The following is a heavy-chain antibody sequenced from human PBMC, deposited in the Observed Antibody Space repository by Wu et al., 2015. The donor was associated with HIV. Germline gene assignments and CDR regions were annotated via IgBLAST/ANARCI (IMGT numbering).Heavy chain of an antibody. CDR1: GYTFTTYY. CDR3: ARSGSGVGASYVFDRR. CDR2: IHPTNSRR. V-gene: IGHV1-46*01. D-gene: IGHD1-26*01. Sequence: QLVQSGAEVKKPGASVKVFCKASGYTFTTYYMNWVRQAPGQGLEWMGLIHPTNSRRSYAEKFQGRVTMTRDTSTSTVYLEMSSLRSEDTALYYCARSGSGVGASYVFDRRRGQGTQVTV. J-gene: IGHJ4*02.